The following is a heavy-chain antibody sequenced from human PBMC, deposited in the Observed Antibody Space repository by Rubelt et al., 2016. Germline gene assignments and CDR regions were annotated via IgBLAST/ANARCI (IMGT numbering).Heavy chain of an antibody. D-gene: IGHD1-26*01. J-gene: IGHJ3*02. CDR3: ARALELIVDAFDI. Sequence: QLQLQESGPGLVKPSETLSLTCTVSGGSISSSSYYWGWIRRPPGKGLEWIGSIYYSGSTYYNPSLKSRVTLSVDTSNNQFSLKLSAVTAADTAVYYCARALELIVDAFDIWGQGTMVTVSS. V-gene: IGHV4-39*01. CDR2: IYYSGST. CDR1: GGSISSSSYY.